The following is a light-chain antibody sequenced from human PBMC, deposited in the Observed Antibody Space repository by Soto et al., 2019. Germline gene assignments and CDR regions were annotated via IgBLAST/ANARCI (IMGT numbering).Light chain of an antibody. CDR1: QSLLYNNTYNY. CDR3: MQYDSWPT. V-gene: IGKV2-28*01. Sequence: EIVMTQSPLTLPVTPGEPASISCRSSQSLLYNNTYNYLDWYVQKPGQSPQLLIYFGSNRAPGVPDRFSGSGSGTDFTLKINRVEAEDVGTYYCMQYDSWPTFGQGTKVDIK. CDR2: FGS. J-gene: IGKJ1*01.